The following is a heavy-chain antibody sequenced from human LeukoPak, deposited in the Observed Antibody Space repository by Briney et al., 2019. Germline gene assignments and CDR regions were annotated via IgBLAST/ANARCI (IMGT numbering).Heavy chain of an antibody. CDR1: GGSISSGGYY. CDR3: AREQKGGLSGNLGGLFASYYTYYYMDV. CDR2: IYYSGST. V-gene: IGHV4-31*03. Sequence: PSETLSLTCTVSGGSISSGGYYWSWIRQHPGKGLEWIGYIYYSGSTYYNPSLKSRVTISVDTSKNQFSLKLSSVTAADTAVYFCAREQKGGLSGNLGGLFASYYTYYYMDVWGRGTTVTVSS. J-gene: IGHJ6*03. D-gene: IGHD1-26*01.